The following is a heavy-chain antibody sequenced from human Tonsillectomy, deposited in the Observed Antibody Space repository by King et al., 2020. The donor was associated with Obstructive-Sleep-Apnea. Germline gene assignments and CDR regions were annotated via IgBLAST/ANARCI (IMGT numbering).Heavy chain of an antibody. CDR1: GFTFRSYS. CDR3: ARDLYCSGGTCYTGLGY. CDR2: ISSSSSYI. J-gene: IGHJ4*02. Sequence: VQLVESGGGLVKPGGSLRLSCAASGFTFRSYSMNWVRPSPGKGLEWVSSISSSSSYIYYADSVKGRFTISRDNAKNSLYLQMNSLRAEDTAVYYCARDLYCSGGTCYTGLGYWGQGTLVTVSS. V-gene: IGHV3-21*01. D-gene: IGHD2-15*01.